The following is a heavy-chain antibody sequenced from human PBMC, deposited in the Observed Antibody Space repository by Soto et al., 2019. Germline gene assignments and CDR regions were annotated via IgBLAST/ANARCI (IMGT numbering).Heavy chain of an antibody. J-gene: IGHJ5*01. D-gene: IGHD2-15*01. V-gene: IGHV4-30-4*01. Sequence: TLSLPCSVSGDSISTVDYFWAWIPQPPGQALEYIGYIYKSTTTYYNPSFESRAAIALDTSKSQFSLTVTSVTAADTAVYFCARGRYCLTGRCFPNWFDSWGQGTLVTVSS. CDR2: IYKSTTT. CDR1: GDSISTVDYF. CDR3: ARGRYCLTGRCFPNWFDS.